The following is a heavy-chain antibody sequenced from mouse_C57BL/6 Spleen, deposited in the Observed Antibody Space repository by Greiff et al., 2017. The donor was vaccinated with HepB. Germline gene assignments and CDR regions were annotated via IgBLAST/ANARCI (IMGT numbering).Heavy chain of an antibody. CDR3: AAAQATFYAMDY. Sequence: VQLQQSGAELVKPGASVKISCKASGYAFSSYWMNWVKQRSGKGLERIGQIYPGDGDTNYNGKFKGKATLTADRSSSAAYMQRSSLTSEDAAVFFCAAAQATFYAMDYWGQGTSATVSS. D-gene: IGHD3-2*02. V-gene: IGHV1-80*01. CDR2: IYPGDGDT. J-gene: IGHJ4*01. CDR1: GYAFSSYW.